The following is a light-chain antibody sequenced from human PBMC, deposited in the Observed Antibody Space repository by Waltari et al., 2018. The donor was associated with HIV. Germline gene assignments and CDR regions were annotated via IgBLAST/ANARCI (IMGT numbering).Light chain of an antibody. V-gene: IGKV3-11*01. CDR1: QSFRSY. J-gene: IGKJ1*01. CDR2: DAS. CDR3: QQRSNWPRT. Sequence: VLPQSLPPLPLSPGARATLPCRASQSFRSYLAWYQQKPGQAPRLLIYDASNRATGVPARFSGSGSVTDFTLTISSLEPEDLAVYYCQQRSNWPRTFGQGTKVEVK.